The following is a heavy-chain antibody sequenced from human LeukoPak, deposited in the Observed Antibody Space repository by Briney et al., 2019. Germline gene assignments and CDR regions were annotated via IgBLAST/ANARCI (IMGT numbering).Heavy chain of an antibody. CDR3: ARTTVTTSGAFDI. CDR2: INHSGST. V-gene: IGHV4-34*01. D-gene: IGHD4-17*01. CDR1: GGSFSGYY. J-gene: IGHJ3*02. Sequence: SETLSLTCAVYGGSFSGYYWSWIRQPPGKGLGWIGEINHSGSTTYNPSLKSRVTISVDTSKNQFSLKLSSVTAADTAVYYCARTTVTTSGAFDIWGQGTMVTVSS.